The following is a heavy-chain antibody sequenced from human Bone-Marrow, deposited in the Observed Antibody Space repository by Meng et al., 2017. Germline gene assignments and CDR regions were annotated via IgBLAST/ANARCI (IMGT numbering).Heavy chain of an antibody. CDR3: ARAPVSFYYDSSGYFY. CDR2: INPNSGGT. CDR1: GYTFTGYY. J-gene: IGHJ4*02. V-gene: IGHV1-2*02. Sequence: ASVKGSCKASGYTFTGYYMHWVRQAPGQGLEWMGWINPNSGGTNYAQKFQGRVTMTRDTSISTAYMELSRLRSDDTAVYYCARAPVSFYYDSSGYFYWGQGTLVTVSS. D-gene: IGHD3-22*01.